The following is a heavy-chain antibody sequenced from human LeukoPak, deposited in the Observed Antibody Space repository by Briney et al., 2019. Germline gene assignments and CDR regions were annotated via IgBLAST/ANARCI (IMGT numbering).Heavy chain of an antibody. J-gene: IGHJ6*03. CDR3: ARFGGEMATITSWGYYYYYMDV. CDR1: GFTFDDYG. Sequence: GGSLRLSCAASGFTFDDYGMSWVRQAPGKGLEWVSGINWNGGSTGYADSVKGRFTISRDNAKNSLYLQMNSLRAEDTALYYCARFGGEMATITSWGYYYYYMDVWGKGTTVTVSS. D-gene: IGHD5-24*01. V-gene: IGHV3-20*04. CDR2: INWNGGST.